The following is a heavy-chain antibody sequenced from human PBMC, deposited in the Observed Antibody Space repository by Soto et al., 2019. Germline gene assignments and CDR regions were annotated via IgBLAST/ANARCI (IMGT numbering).Heavy chain of an antibody. J-gene: IGHJ4*02. CDR2: IYYSGNT. CDR1: GGSISSYY. CDR3: ARQSHANYDSSGYYPY. D-gene: IGHD3-22*01. V-gene: IGHV4-59*01. Sequence: SVTLSLTCTVSGGSISSYYWSWIRQSPGKGLEWIGYIYYSGNTKHNPSLKSRVTISVDTSKNQFSLKLSSVTAADTAVYYCARQSHANYDSSGYYPYWGQATLVTVSS.